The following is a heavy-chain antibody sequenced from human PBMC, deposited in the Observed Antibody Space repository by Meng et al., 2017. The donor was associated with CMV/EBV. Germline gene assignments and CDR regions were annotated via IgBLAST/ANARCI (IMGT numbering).Heavy chain of an antibody. Sequence: SVKVSCKASGGTFSSYAISWVRQAPGQGLEWMGGIIPILGIANYAQKFQGRVTITADKSTSTAYMELSSLRSADTAVYYCARDGVSMVRGETMPPDYWGQGTLVTVSS. D-gene: IGHD3-10*01. CDR1: GGTFSSYA. J-gene: IGHJ4*02. CDR3: ARDGVSMVRGETMPPDY. CDR2: IIPILGIA. V-gene: IGHV1-69*10.